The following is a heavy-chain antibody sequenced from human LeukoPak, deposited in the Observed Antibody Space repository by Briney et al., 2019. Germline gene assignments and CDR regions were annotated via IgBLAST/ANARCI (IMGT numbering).Heavy chain of an antibody. CDR2: INTYTRNP. J-gene: IGHJ4*01. CDR1: GYTFTTYV. V-gene: IGHV7-4-1*02. D-gene: IGHD2-21*02. Sequence: ASVKVSCKASGYTFTTYVLNWVRQAPGQGFEWMGFINTYTRNPKYAQGFTGRFVFSLDTSVSTAYLQISNLKAEDTAVYYCARQVGTASSHDFGHWGHGTLVTVSS. CDR3: ARQVGTASSHDFGH.